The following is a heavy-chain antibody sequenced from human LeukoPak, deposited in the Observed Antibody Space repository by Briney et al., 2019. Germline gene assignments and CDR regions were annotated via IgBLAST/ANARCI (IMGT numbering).Heavy chain of an antibody. D-gene: IGHD3-9*01. J-gene: IGHJ4*02. Sequence: SETLSLTCAVYGGSFSGYYCSWIRQPPEKGLEWIGEINHGGSTNYNPSLKSRVTISIGTSKNHFSLRPSSVAAADTAVYYCAITFYDILTGYHKQFDNWGQGTLVTVSS. CDR3: AITFYDILTGYHKQFDN. V-gene: IGHV4-34*01. CDR2: INHGGST. CDR1: GGSFSGYY.